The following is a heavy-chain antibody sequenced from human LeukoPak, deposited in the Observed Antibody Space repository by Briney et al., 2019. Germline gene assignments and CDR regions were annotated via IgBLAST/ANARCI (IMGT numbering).Heavy chain of an antibody. V-gene: IGHV3-23*01. CDR1: GFTFSSYA. Sequence: GGSLRLSCAASGFTFSSYAMSWVRRARGKGLEWVSGIRDSGGSTYYADSVKGRFTISRDNSKDTLYLQMNSLRAEDTAVYYCAKDQPGQGAFHIWGQGTMVTVSS. CDR3: AKDQPGQGAFHI. J-gene: IGHJ3*02. CDR2: IRDSGGST.